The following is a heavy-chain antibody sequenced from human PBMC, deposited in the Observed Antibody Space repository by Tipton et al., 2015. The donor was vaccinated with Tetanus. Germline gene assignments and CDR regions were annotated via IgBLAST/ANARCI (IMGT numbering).Heavy chain of an antibody. J-gene: IGHJ4*02. D-gene: IGHD2-15*01. CDR2: SWYDGTDK. Sequence: SLRLSCAASGFIFSSYGIHWVRQAPGKGLERVAVSWYDGTDKYYADSVKGRFTISRDNSKNTLYLQMNSLRAEDTAVYYCAREADCSGGSCFSGDSDNWGQGTQVTVSS. CDR3: AREADCSGGSCFSGDSDN. V-gene: IGHV3-33*01. CDR1: GFIFSSYG.